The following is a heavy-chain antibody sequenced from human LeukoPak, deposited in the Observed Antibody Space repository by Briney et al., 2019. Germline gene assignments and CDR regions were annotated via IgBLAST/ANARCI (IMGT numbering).Heavy chain of an antibody. CDR2: INHSGST. J-gene: IGHJ5*02. D-gene: IGHD1-26*01. Sequence: PSETLSLTCAVYGGSFSGYYWSWIRQPPGKGLEWIGEINHSGSTNYNPSLTSPVPISVNTSKNQFSLKLRSVTAADTAVYYCAGGVEGDTTGWFDPWGQGTLVTVSS. CDR3: AGGVEGDTTGWFDP. CDR1: GGSFSGYY. V-gene: IGHV4-34*01.